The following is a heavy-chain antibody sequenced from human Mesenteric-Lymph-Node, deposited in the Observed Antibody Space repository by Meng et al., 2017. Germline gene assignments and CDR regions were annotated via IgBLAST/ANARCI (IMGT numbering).Heavy chain of an antibody. CDR1: GFTFSDHH. D-gene: IGHD6-13*01. Sequence: QVQLVESGGGLVKPGGSLRLSCAVSGFTFSDHHMTWIRQAPGKGLECISYIGSSGNIIHYADSVKGRFTISRDNAKNSLYLQMNSLRADDTALYYYATSAAAGDSWGQGTLVTVSS. J-gene: IGHJ5*01. CDR2: IGSSGNII. CDR3: ATSAAAGDS. V-gene: IGHV3-11*01.